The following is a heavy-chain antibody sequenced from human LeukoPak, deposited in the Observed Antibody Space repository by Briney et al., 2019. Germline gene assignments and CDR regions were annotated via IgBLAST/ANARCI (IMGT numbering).Heavy chain of an antibody. V-gene: IGHV1-8*03. CDR2: MNPNSGNT. CDR3: ARVDCSRTSCYYYGVFAY. J-gene: IGHJ4*02. D-gene: IGHD2-2*01. CDR1: GYTFTSYD. Sequence: ASVKVSCKASGYTFTSYDINWVRQATGQGLEWMGWMNPNSGNTGYAQKFQGRVTITRNTSISTAYMELSSLRSEDTAVYYCARVDCSRTSCYYYGVFAYWGQGTLVSVSS.